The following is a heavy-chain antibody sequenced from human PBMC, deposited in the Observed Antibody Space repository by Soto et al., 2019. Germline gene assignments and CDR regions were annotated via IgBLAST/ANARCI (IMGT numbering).Heavy chain of an antibody. J-gene: IGHJ4*02. CDR2: INPGNGNT. D-gene: IGHD3-9*01. CDR3: ARRGALTSYYYGYYFDY. Sequence: ASVKVSCKASGYTFPRYAMNWVRQAPGQSPEWMGWINPGNGNTKYSQRFQGRVTITRDTSASTAYMELSSLTSEDTAVYYCARRGALTSYYYGYYFDYRGKGTLVTVSS. V-gene: IGHV1-3*01. CDR1: GYTFPRYA.